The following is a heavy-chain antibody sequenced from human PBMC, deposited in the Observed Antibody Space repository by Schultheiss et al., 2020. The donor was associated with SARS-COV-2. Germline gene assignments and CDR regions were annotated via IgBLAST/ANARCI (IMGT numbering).Heavy chain of an antibody. CDR2: IYYSGST. CDR1: GGSISSYY. D-gene: IGHD3/OR15-3a*01. CDR3: ARLGSYDLSANY. Sequence: SETLSLTCTVSGGSISSYYWSWIRQPAGKGLEWIGYIYYSGSTNYNPSLKSRVTISVDTSKNHFSLKLTSVTAADTAVWYCARLGSYDLSANYWGQGTLVTVSS. J-gene: IGHJ4*02. V-gene: IGHV4-59*08.